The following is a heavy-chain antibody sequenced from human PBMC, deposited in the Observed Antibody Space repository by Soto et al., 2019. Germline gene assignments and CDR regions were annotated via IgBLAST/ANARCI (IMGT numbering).Heavy chain of an antibody. CDR1: GYTFTSYY. Sequence: QVQLVQSGADVKKPGASVRVSCKASGYTFTSYYMHWVRQAPGQGLKWMGRINPSTSATIYVRKFQGRVTMTRDTTTNTVYMELSGLRSEDTAVYYCAREYGVGANHRDFDYWGQGTLVTVSS. V-gene: IGHV1-46*01. CDR3: AREYGVGANHRDFDY. CDR2: INPSTSAT. D-gene: IGHD1-26*01. J-gene: IGHJ4*02.